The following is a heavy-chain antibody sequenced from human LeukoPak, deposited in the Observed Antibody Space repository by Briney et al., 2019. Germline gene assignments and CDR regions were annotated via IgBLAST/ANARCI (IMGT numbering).Heavy chain of an antibody. Sequence: GGSLRLSCAASEFSVGSNYMTWVRQAPGKGLEWVSLIYSGGSTYYADSVKGRFTISRDNSKNTLYLQMNSLRDEDTAVYYCANSGTTGTTDYWGQGTLVTVSS. V-gene: IGHV3-66*01. CDR2: IYSGGST. D-gene: IGHD1-1*01. CDR3: ANSGTTGTTDY. J-gene: IGHJ4*02. CDR1: EFSVGSNY.